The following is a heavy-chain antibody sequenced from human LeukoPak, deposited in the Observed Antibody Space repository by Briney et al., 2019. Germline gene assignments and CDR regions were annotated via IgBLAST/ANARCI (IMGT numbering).Heavy chain of an antibody. CDR2: INPADSLT. CDR1: GYSFTSSL. D-gene: IGHD3-10*01. J-gene: IGHJ3*02. CDR3: ARHHSGSSFDI. V-gene: IGHV5-51*01. Sequence: GESLKISCQASGYSFTSSLIGWVRQMPGEGLEWMRIINPADSLTRYSPSFQGQVTISADKSITTAYLQWSSLKASDTAMYYCARHHSGSSFDIWGQGTKVTVSS.